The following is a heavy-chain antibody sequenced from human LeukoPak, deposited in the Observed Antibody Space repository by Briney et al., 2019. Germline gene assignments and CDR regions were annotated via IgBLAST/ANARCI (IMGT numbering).Heavy chain of an antibody. CDR3: AKVPELSIQLWFFDY. CDR1: GFTFSSYA. CDR2: ISGSGGST. D-gene: IGHD5-18*01. V-gene: IGHV3-23*01. Sequence: GGSLRLSCAASGFTFSSYAMSWVRKAPGKGLEWVSAISGSGGSTYYADSVKGRFTISRDNSKNTLYLQMNSLRAEDTAVYYCAKVPELSIQLWFFDYWGQGTLVTVSS. J-gene: IGHJ4*02.